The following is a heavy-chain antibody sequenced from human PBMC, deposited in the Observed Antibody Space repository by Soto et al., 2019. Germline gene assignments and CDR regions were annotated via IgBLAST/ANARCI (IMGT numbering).Heavy chain of an antibody. J-gene: IGHJ3*01. Sequence: EVKLLESGGGLAQPGRSLRLSCVGSGFTFDSYAISWVRQAPGERLQWIAAISGSADGTDYAHSVRGRFTISRDNAKKAVHLQMDSLSVEDTAVYFCAKGTVGGYSFWSGYYSDGLDVWGQGTLVTVS. CDR1: GFTFDSYA. V-gene: IGHV3-23*01. CDR2: ISGSADGT. D-gene: IGHD3-3*01. CDR3: AKGTVGGYSFWSGYYSDGLDV.